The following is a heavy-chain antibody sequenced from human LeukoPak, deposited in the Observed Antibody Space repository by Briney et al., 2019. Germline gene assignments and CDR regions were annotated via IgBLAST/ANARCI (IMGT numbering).Heavy chain of an antibody. CDR2: ISWNSGSI. J-gene: IGHJ4*02. V-gene: IGHV3-9*03. CDR3: AMSGGSPGSYCYYGYFYF. Sequence: PGGSLRLSCAASGFTFHDYAMQWVRQAPGKGLEGVSSISWNSGSIDYAESVKGRFTIHRDNAKNYLYLQMNSLRAEYMALYCCAMSGGSPGSYCYYGYFYFWGQGTLVTVSS. CDR1: GFTFHDYA. D-gene: IGHD3-16*02.